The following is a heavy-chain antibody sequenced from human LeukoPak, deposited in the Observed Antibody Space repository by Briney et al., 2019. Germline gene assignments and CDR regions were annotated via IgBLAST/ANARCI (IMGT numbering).Heavy chain of an antibody. V-gene: IGHV1-46*01. D-gene: IGHD2-15*01. J-gene: IGHJ4*02. CDR3: ARVRAIYCSGGSCYSLGY. CDR2: INPSGGST. CDR1: GYTFTSYY. Sequence: ASVKVSCKASGYTFTSYYMHWVRQAPGQGLEWMGIINPSGGSTSYAQKFQGRVTMTRNTSISTAYMELSSLRSEDTAMYYCARVRAIYCSGGSCYSLGYWGQGTLVTVSS.